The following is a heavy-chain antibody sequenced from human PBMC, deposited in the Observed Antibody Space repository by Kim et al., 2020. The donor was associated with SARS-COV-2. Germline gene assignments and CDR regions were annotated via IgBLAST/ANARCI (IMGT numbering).Heavy chain of an antibody. CDR3: ARDRPKTHSSSWTLGAFDI. CDR1: GFTFSSYA. Sequence: GGSLRLSCAASGFTFSSYAMHWVRQAPGKGLEWVAVISYDGSNKYYADSVKGRFTISRDNSKNTLYLQMNSLRAEDTAVYYCARDRPKTHSSSWTLGAFDIWGQGTMVTVSS. V-gene: IGHV3-30*04. J-gene: IGHJ3*02. D-gene: IGHD6-13*01. CDR2: ISYDGSNK.